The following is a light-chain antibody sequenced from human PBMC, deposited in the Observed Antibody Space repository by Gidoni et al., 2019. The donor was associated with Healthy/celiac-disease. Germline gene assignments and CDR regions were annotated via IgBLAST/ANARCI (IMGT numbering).Light chain of an antibody. Sequence: DIQMTQSPSSLSASVGDRVTITCRASQSISSYLNWYQQKPGKAPKLLIYAASSLQSGVPSRFSGSGSGTDFTLTISRLQPEDFATYYCQQSYSTLGWTFGQGTKVEIK. CDR2: AAS. J-gene: IGKJ1*01. CDR3: QQSYSTLGWT. V-gene: IGKV1-39*01. CDR1: QSISSY.